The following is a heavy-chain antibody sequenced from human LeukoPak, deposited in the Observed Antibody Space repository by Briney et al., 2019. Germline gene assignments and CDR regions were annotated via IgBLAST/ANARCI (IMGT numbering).Heavy chain of an antibody. CDR1: GGSISSYY. CDR3: ARWYGGDAFDI. D-gene: IGHD6-13*01. CDR2: IYYSGST. V-gene: IGHV4-59*08. Sequence: PSETLSLTCTVSGGSISSYYWSWIRQPPGKGLEWIGYIYYSGSTNYNPSLKSRVTISVDTSKNQFSLKLSSVTAADTAVYYCARWYGGDAFDIWGQGTMVTVSS. J-gene: IGHJ3*02.